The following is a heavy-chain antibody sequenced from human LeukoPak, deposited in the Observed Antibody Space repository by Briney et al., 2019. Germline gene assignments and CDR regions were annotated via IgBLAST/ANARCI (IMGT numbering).Heavy chain of an antibody. J-gene: IGHJ4*02. CDR1: GFTFSSYA. CDR3: AQCSGGSCYHEYDY. Sequence: GGPLRLSCAASGFTFSSYAMSWVRQAPGKGLEWVSAISGSGGSTYYADSVKGRFTISRDNSKNTLYLQMNSLRAEDTAVYYCAQCSGGSCYHEYDYWGQGTLVTVSS. V-gene: IGHV3-23*01. D-gene: IGHD2-15*01. CDR2: ISGSGGST.